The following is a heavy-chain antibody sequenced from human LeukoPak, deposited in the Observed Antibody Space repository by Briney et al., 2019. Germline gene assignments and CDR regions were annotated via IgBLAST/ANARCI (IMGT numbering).Heavy chain of an antibody. V-gene: IGHV3-48*01. J-gene: IGHJ5*02. CDR2: ISSSSSTI. Sequence: GGSLRLSCAASGFTFSSYAMSWVRQAPGKGLEWVSYISSSSSTIYYADSVKGRFTISRDNAKNSLYLQMNSLRAEDTAVYYCAREVRFLEWFDGGWFDPWGQGTLVTVSS. CDR3: AREVRFLEWFDGGWFDP. CDR1: GFTFSSYA. D-gene: IGHD3-3*01.